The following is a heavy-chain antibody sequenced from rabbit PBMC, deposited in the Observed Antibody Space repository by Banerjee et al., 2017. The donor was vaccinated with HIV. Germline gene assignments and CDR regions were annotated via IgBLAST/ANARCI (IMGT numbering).Heavy chain of an antibody. J-gene: IGHJ3*01. CDR1: GIDFSSRYY. CDR3: GRDRDGDAGYGSLAL. D-gene: IGHD6-1*01. CDR2: IYAGSSGNT. V-gene: IGHV1S45*01. Sequence: QQQLEESGGGLVKPGGTLTLTCKASGIDFSSRYYMCWVRQAPGKGLEWIACIYAGSSGNTYVASWAKGRFTISKTSSTTVTLQMTSLTAADTATYFCGRDRDGDAGYGSLALWGQGTLVTVS.